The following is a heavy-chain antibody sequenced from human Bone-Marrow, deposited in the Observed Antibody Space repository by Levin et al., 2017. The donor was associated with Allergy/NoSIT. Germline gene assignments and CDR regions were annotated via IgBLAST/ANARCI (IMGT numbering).Heavy chain of an antibody. CDR3: VRMTYIRSWSGIVWFDP. V-gene: IGHV4-39*07. J-gene: IGHJ5*02. CDR1: SGSISSNSYY. Sequence: SETLSLTCIVSSGSISSNSYYWGWIRQPPGKGLEWIGSIFYSGTVLYNPSLKSRVAISVDVSQNQFSLRLTAVTAADTAMYFCVRMTYIRSWSGIVWFDPWGLGTLVTVSS. D-gene: IGHD6-13*01. CDR2: IFYSGTV.